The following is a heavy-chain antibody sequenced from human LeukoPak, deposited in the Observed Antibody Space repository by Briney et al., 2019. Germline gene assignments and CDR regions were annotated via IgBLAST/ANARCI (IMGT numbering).Heavy chain of an antibody. D-gene: IGHD2-2*02. J-gene: IGHJ4*02. Sequence: GGSLRLSCAASGFTFNNYPMSWVRQAPGKGLEWVSSISENGGYAYYADSVKGRFTISRDNSNNTVNLQMNSLRAEDTAVYYCAKYTAKAPRRDLDYWGQGTLVTASS. V-gene: IGHV3-23*01. CDR1: GFTFNNYP. CDR3: AKYTAKAPRRDLDY. CDR2: ISENGGYA.